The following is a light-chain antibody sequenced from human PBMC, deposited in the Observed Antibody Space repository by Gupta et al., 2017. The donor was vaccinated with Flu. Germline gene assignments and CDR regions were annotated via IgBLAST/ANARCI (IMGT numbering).Light chain of an antibody. CDR1: TSDVGAYDY. CDR3: CLYVDSSTYWV. V-gene: IGLV2-11*01. CDR2: DVS. Sequence: QFALPQLRSVSGSPGQSVPIPSLGTTSDVGAYDYVSWFQHHSGKAPKLIIYDVSQRPSGVSDHFSGSKSGNTASLTISGLQAEDEADYYCCLYVDSSTYWVFGAGTKLTVL. J-gene: IGLJ3*02.